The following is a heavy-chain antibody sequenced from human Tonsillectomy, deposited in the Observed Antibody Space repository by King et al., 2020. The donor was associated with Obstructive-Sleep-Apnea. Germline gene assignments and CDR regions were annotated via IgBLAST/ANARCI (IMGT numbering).Heavy chain of an antibody. V-gene: IGHV4-59*01. CDR1: GGSIISYS. CDR3: ARGTGWYGVDV. D-gene: IGHD6-19*01. Sequence: QESGPGLVKPSETLSLTCTVSGGSIISYSWTWIRQPPGKGLEWIGHVYYSGSTHYKPSLKSRVTISADTSKNQFSLKLSSVTAADTGVYYCARGTGWYGVDVWGQGTTVTVSS. J-gene: IGHJ6*02. CDR2: VYYSGST.